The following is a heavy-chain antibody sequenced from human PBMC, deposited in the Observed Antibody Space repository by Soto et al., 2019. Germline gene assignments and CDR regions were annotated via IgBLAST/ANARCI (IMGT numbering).Heavy chain of an antibody. CDR1: GYKFSSYW. D-gene: IGHD3-16*01. CDR3: ARCPAYACSSLVPDEYFCVIDA. Sequence: GESLKISCKAFGYKFSSYWIAWVRQMPGQGLEWMGIIYTCDSDTRFSPSFQGQVIISDDKSISTAYLQWSSLKDSDTAMYYCARCPAYACSSLVPDEYFCVIDAWGQGTTVTVSS. V-gene: IGHV5-51*01. CDR2: IYTCDSDT. J-gene: IGHJ6*02.